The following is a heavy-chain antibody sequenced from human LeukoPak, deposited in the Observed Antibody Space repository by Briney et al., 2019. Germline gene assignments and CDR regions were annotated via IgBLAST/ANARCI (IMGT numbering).Heavy chain of an antibody. J-gene: IGHJ4*02. CDR3: AKDLTYESSGSVIDH. CDR1: GFIIEDYT. CDR2: VNWHGTT. D-gene: IGHD3-22*01. Sequence: GGSLRLSCAASGFIIEDYTMHWVRQVPGKTLEWVSLVNWHGTTYYADSLKGRFTISRDNSKNSLYLQMDSLRTEDTAFYYCAKDLTYESSGSVIDHWGLGTLVTVSS. V-gene: IGHV3-43*01.